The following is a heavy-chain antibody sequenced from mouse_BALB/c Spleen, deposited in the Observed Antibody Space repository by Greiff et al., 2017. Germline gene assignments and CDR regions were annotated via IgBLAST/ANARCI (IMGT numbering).Heavy chain of an antibody. CDR1: GYSITSDYA. V-gene: IGHV3-2*02. CDR3: AREGTGTNY. CDR2: ISYSGST. Sequence: EVKLQESGPGLVKPSQSLSLTCTVTGYSITSDYAWNWIRQFPGNKLEWMGYISYSGSTSYNPSLKSRISITRDTSKNQFFLQLNSVTTEDTATYYCAREGTGTNYGGQGTTLTVSS. D-gene: IGHD4-1*01. J-gene: IGHJ2*01.